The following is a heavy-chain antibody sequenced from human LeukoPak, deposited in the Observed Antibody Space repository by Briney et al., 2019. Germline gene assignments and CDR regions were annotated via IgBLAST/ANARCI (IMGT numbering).Heavy chain of an antibody. CDR2: ISYDGSNK. CDR3: AKDGFDY. V-gene: IGHV3-30*18. J-gene: IGHJ4*02. Sequence: GRSLRLSCAASGFTFSSYGMHWVRQAPGKGPEWVAVISYDGSNKYYADSVKGRFTISRDNSKNTLYLQMNSLRAEDTAVYYCAKDGFDYWGQGTLVTVSS. CDR1: GFTFSSYG.